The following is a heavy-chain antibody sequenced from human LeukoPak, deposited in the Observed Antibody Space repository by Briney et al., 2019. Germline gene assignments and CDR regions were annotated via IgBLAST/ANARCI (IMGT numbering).Heavy chain of an antibody. CDR3: ARDSDYGEYFSR. J-gene: IGHJ4*02. D-gene: IGHD4-17*01. CDR2: IYYSGSS. V-gene: IGHV4-39*07. Sequence: PSETLSLTCTVSGYSISGSSYYWGWVRQPPGKGLEWIGIIYYSGSSYYNPSLESRVTISVDTSKNQFSLNVRFVTAADTAVYYCARDSDYGEYFSRWGQGTLVTVSS. CDR1: GYSISGSSYY.